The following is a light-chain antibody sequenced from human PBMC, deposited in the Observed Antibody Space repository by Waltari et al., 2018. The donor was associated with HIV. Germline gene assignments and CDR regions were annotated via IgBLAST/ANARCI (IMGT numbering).Light chain of an antibody. CDR1: RTILYSSDNKNR. Sequence: DIVMTQSPDSLPVSLGERATINCTSRRTILYSSDNKNRLAWYQQKPGQPPKLLISWASTRESGVADRFSGSGSGTDFTLTINSLQAEDVAVYYCQQFSLSPPLTFGGGTKVEI. CDR3: QQFSLSPPLT. J-gene: IGKJ4*01. V-gene: IGKV4-1*01. CDR2: WAS.